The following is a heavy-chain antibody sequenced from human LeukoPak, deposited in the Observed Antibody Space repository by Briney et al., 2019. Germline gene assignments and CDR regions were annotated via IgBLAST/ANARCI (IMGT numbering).Heavy chain of an antibody. V-gene: IGHV4-59*01. J-gene: IGHJ3*02. CDR2: MHYSGST. CDR3: ARRVWATSISRDAFDI. Sequence: SETLSLTCTVSGGSIRSSYWSWIRQPPGKGLEGIGHMHYSGSTNYNPSLKSRVAMSVDTSKNQCSLKLSSVTAADTAVYYCARRVWATSISRDAFDIWGQGTMVTVSS. D-gene: IGHD1-26*01. CDR1: GGSIRSSY.